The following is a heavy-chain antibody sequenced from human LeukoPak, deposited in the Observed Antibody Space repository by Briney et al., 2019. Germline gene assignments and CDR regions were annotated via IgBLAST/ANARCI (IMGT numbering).Heavy chain of an antibody. D-gene: IGHD6-19*01. J-gene: IGHJ2*01. V-gene: IGHV3-13*04. CDR2: IGTAGDT. Sequence: GGSLRLSCTASGFTFSTYDIHWVRQTTRKGLEWVSLIGTAGDTYYTDSVKARSTISRENAKNSVFLQMNSLTAGDTAVYFCARVLAVAGRNWYFDLWGRGTLVTVSS. CDR1: GFTFSTYD. CDR3: ARVLAVAGRNWYFDL.